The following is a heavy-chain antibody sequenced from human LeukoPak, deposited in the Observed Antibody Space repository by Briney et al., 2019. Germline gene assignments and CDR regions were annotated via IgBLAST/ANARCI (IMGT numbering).Heavy chain of an antibody. V-gene: IGHV3-53*01. Sequence: GGSLRLSCAASGFTVSSNYMSWVRQAPGKGLEWVSVIYSGGSTYYADSVKGRFTISRDNSKNTLYLQMNSLRAEDTAVYYCARVMWLVRAFDISGQGTMVTVSS. D-gene: IGHD6-19*01. J-gene: IGHJ3*02. CDR1: GFTVSSNY. CDR2: IYSGGST. CDR3: ARVMWLVRAFDI.